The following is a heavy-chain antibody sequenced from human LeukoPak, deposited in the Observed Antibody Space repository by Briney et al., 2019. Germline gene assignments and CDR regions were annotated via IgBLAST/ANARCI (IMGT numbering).Heavy chain of an antibody. J-gene: IGHJ4*02. D-gene: IGHD6-19*01. CDR3: AKGNFIAVAGTFDY. CDR1: GFTFSSYG. V-gene: IGHV3-30*18. CDR2: ISYDGSNK. Sequence: PGGSLRLSCAASGFTFSSYGMHWVRQAPGKGLEWVAVISYDGSNKYYADSVKGRFTISRDNSKNTLYLQMNSLRAEDTAVYYCAKGNFIAVAGTFDYWGQGTLVTVSS.